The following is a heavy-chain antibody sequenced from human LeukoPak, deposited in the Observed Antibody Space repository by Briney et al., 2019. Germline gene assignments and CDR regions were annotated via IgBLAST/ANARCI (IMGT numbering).Heavy chain of an antibody. Sequence: ETLSLTCTVSGGSISGGKDFWGWIRQPPGKGLEWIGSIFYSGSTYYNPSLKSRVTISVDTSRNEFSLKVMSATVADTAVYYCAKRGITYSSSFFEFWGQGALVTVSS. CDR2: IFYSGST. CDR3: AKRGITYSSSFFEF. V-gene: IGHV4-39*01. J-gene: IGHJ4*02. CDR1: GGSISGGKDF. D-gene: IGHD6-13*01.